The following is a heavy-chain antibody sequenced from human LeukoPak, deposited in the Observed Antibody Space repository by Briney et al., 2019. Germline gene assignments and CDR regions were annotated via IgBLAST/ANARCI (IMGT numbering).Heavy chain of an antibody. CDR2: INHSGST. D-gene: IGHD3-16*02. CDR3: ARGRPWEYVWGSYRLYYFDY. CDR1: GGSFSGYY. V-gene: IGHV4-34*01. Sequence: SETLSLTCAVYGGSFSGYYWGWIRQPPGKGLEWIGEINHSGSTNYNPSLKSRVTISVDTSKNQFSLKLSSVTAADTVVYYCARGRPWEYVWGSYRLYYFDYWGQGTLVTVSS. J-gene: IGHJ4*02.